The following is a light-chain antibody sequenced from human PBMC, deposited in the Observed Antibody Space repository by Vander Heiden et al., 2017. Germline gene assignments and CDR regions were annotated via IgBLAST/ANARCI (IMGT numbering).Light chain of an antibody. CDR1: QSLLHSNGYNY. V-gene: IGKV2-28*01. Sequence: EIVMTQSPLSLIVIPGEPASISCRSSQSLLHSNGYNYLDWYLQKPGQSPHLLIYLGSNRASGVPDRFSGSGSDRDFTLKISRVEAEDVGVYYCMQPLQTPWTFGQGTKVEIK. J-gene: IGKJ1*01. CDR3: MQPLQTPWT. CDR2: LGS.